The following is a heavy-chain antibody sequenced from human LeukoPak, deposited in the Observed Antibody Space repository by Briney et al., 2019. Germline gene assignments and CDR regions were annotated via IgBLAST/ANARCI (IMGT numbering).Heavy chain of an antibody. Sequence: SETLPLTCTVSGGSIRSYYWSWVRQPPGKGLEWIGYFYYSGSTNYNPSLKSRVTISVDTSKNQFSLKLNSVTAADTAVYYCVRGRDNADWYFDLWGRGTLVTVSS. CDR2: FYYSGST. J-gene: IGHJ2*01. V-gene: IGHV4-59*01. CDR3: VRGRDNADWYFDL. D-gene: IGHD1-1*01. CDR1: GGSIRSYY.